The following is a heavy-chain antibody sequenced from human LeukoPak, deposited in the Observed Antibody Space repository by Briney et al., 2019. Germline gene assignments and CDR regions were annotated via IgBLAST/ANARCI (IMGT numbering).Heavy chain of an antibody. J-gene: IGHJ4*02. D-gene: IGHD3-3*01. V-gene: IGHV4-59*01. CDR1: GGSISSYY. Sequence: SETLSLTCTVSGGSISSYYWSWLRQPPGKGLEWIGYIYYSGSTNYNPSLKSRVTISVDTSKNQFSLKLSSVTAADTAVYYCARGKRGVVPFDYWGQGTLVTVSS. CDR3: ARGKRGVVPFDY. CDR2: IYYSGST.